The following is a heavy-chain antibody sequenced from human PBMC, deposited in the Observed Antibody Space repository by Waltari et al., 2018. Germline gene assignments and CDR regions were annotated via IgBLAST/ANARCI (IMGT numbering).Heavy chain of an antibody. D-gene: IGHD3-16*01. V-gene: IGHV4-59*01. Sequence: QVQLQESGPGLVKPSETLSLTRTVSGGSIRRYYWSWIRQPPGKGLEWIGYIYYSGSTNYNPSLKSRVTISVDTSKNQFSLKLSSVTAADTAVYYCARAGGDDAFDIWGQGTMVTVSS. CDR3: ARAGGDDAFDI. CDR1: GGSIRRYY. J-gene: IGHJ3*02. CDR2: IYYSGST.